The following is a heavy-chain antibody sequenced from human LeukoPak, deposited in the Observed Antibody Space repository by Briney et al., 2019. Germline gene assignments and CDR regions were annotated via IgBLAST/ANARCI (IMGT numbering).Heavy chain of an antibody. V-gene: IGHV3-21*01. CDR3: ARETLLGDFWSGYYCDY. J-gene: IGHJ4*02. CDR1: GFTFSRYT. D-gene: IGHD3-3*01. CDR2: ISSSSSYI. Sequence: GGSLRLSCAASGFTFSRYTMNWVRQAPGKGLEWVSSISSSSSYIYYADSVKGRFTISRDNAKNSLYLQMNSLRAEDTAVYYCARETLLGDFWSGYYCDYWGQGTLVTVSS.